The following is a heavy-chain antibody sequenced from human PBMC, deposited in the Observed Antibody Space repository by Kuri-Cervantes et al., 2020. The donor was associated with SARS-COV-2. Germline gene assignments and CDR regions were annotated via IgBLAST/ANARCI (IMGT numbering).Heavy chain of an antibody. J-gene: IGHJ3*02. V-gene: IGHV1-8*01. CDR1: GYTFTSYD. CDR2: MNPNSGNP. Sequence: ASVNVSCKASGYTFTSYDINWVRQATGQGFEWMGWMNPNSGNPGYAQKFQGRVTMTRNTSISTAYMELSSLRSEDTAVYYCARGTTVVKVDIWGQGTMVTVSS. D-gene: IGHD4-23*01. CDR3: ARGTTVVKVDI.